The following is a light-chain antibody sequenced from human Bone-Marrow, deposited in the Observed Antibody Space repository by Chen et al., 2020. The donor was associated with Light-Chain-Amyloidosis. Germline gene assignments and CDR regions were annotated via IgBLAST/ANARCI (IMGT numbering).Light chain of an antibody. CDR1: NIGSTR. V-gene: IGLV3-21*02. CDR2: DDS. J-gene: IGLJ3*02. Sequence: SYVLTQPSSVSVAPGQTATLACGGNNIGSTRVHWYQQTPGQAPLLVVYDDSDRPSGIPERLAGSNSGNTATLTSSRVEDGDEADYCCQVWDRSSDRPVFGGGTKLTVL. CDR3: QVWDRSSDRPV.